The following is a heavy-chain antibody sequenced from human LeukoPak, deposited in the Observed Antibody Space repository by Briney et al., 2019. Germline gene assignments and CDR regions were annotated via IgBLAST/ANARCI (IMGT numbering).Heavy chain of an antibody. D-gene: IGHD3-22*01. Sequence: SETLSLTCTVSGGSISSSSYYWGWIRQPPGKGLEGIGSIYYSGSTYYNPSLKSRVTISVDTSKNQFSLKLSSVTAADTAVYYCARRAPSYYYDSSGPPYYFDYWGQGTLVTVSS. J-gene: IGHJ4*02. V-gene: IGHV4-39*01. CDR1: GGSISSSSYY. CDR2: IYYSGST. CDR3: ARRAPSYYYDSSGPPYYFDY.